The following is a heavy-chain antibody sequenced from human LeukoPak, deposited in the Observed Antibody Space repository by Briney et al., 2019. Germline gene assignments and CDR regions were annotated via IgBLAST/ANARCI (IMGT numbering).Heavy chain of an antibody. CDR2: ISAYNGNT. D-gene: IGHD2-2*01. J-gene: IGHJ3*02. V-gene: IGHV1-18*01. Sequence: ASVKVSCKASGYTFTSYGISWVRQAPGQGLEWMEWISAYNGNTNYAQKLQGRVTMTTDTSTSTAYMELRSLRSGDTAVYYCARDIVVVPAALGPDAFDIWGQGTMVTVSS. CDR3: ARDIVVVPAALGPDAFDI. CDR1: GYTFTSYG.